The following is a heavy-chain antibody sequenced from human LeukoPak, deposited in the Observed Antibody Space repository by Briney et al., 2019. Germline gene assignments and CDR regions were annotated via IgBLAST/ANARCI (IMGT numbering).Heavy chain of an antibody. CDR1: GFSFSSYW. Sequence: GGSLRLSCAASGFSFSSYWMHWVRQAPGKGLEWVSAISDSGGRTYYADSVKGRFTISRDNSKNTLCLQMNSLRAEDTAVYYCAKRYDGSGYFYVYYFDYWGQGTLVTVSS. D-gene: IGHD3-22*01. CDR3: AKRYDGSGYFYVYYFDY. J-gene: IGHJ4*02. V-gene: IGHV3-23*01. CDR2: ISDSGGRT.